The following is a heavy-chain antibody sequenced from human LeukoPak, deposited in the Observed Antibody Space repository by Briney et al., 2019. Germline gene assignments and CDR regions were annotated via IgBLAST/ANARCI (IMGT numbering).Heavy chain of an antibody. D-gene: IGHD3-22*01. CDR2: INPNSGGT. V-gene: IGHV1-2*02. CDR3: ARDFYYDSSGRTYYYYYMDV. CDR1: GYTFTGYY. Sequence: ASVKVSCKASGYTFTGYYMHWVRQAPGQGLEWMGWINPNSGGTNYAQKFQGRVTMTRDTSISTAYMELSRLRSDDTAVYYCARDFYYDSSGRTYYYYYMDVWGKGTTVTVS. J-gene: IGHJ6*03.